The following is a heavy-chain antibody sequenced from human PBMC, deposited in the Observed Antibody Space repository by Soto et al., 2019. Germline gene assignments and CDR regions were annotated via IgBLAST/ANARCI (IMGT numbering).Heavy chain of an antibody. J-gene: IGHJ4*02. CDR3: ARDGSGYDRGDY. CDR1: GFTFSSYN. V-gene: IGHV3-48*01. Sequence: EVQLVESGGGLVQPGGSLRLSCAASGFTFSSYNMNWVRQAPGKGLEWVSDLSSNSSTVYYADSVKGRFTISRDNAKNSLYLQMNSLMVEDTAVYYCARDGSGYDRGDYWGQGTLVTVCS. CDR2: LSSNSSTV. D-gene: IGHD5-12*01.